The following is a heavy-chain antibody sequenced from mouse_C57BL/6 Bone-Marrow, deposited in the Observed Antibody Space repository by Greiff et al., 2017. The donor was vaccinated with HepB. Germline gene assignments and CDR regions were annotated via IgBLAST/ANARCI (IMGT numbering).Heavy chain of an antibody. V-gene: IGHV1-63*01. J-gene: IGHJ2*01. D-gene: IGHD1-1*01. Sequence: QVQLKQSGAELVRPGPSVKMSCKASGYTFTNYWIGWAKQRPGHGLEWIGDIYPGGGYTNYNEKFKGKATLTADKSSSTAYMQFSSLTSEDSAIYYCARSHYYGSSPYYFDYWGQGTTLTVSS. CDR1: GYTFTNYW. CDR2: IYPGGGYT. CDR3: ARSHYYGSSPYYFDY.